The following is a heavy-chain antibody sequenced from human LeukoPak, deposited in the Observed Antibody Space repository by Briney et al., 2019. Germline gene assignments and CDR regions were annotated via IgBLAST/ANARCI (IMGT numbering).Heavy chain of an antibody. CDR3: ARGRGGEYGGNSGHFDY. CDR1: GFTFSGYG. CDR2: VWYDGSNK. Sequence: GRSQRLSCAASGFTFSGYGMHWVRQAPGKGLEWVAVVWYDGSNKYYADSVKGRFTISRDNSKNTLYLEMNSLRAEDTAMYYCARGRGGEYGGNSGHFDYWGQGTLVTVSS. D-gene: IGHD4-23*01. V-gene: IGHV3-33*01. J-gene: IGHJ4*02.